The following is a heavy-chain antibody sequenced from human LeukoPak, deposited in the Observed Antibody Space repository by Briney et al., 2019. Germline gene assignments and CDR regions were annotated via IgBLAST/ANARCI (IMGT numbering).Heavy chain of an antibody. D-gene: IGHD3/OR15-3a*01. V-gene: IGHV3-7*01. J-gene: IGHJ6*02. CDR3: ARDWTLDV. CDR2: IKQDGSEK. Sequence: GGSLRLSCAASGFTFGTYAMSWVRQGPGKGLEWVANIKQDGSEKFYVDSVKGRFTISRDNAKNSLYLQMNSLRAEDTAVYYCARDWTLDVWGQGTTVTVSS. CDR1: GFTFGTYA.